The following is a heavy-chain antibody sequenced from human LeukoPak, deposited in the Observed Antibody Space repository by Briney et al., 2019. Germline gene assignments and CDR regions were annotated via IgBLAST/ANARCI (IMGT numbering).Heavy chain of an antibody. CDR3: ARSSGTGTFSY. Sequence: SETLSLTCTVSGVSLSSDAYYWGWIRQPPGKGLEWIGSISYSGPTYHNPSLKSRVAISVDTSMSKFSLRMASVTAADTAVYYCARSSGTGTFSYWGQGTLVTVSS. V-gene: IGHV4-39*01. CDR2: ISYSGPT. D-gene: IGHD6-25*01. J-gene: IGHJ4*02. CDR1: GVSLSSDAYY.